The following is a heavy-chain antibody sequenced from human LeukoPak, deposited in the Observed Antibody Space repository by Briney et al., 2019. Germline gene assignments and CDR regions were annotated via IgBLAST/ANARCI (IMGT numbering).Heavy chain of an antibody. CDR2: ISGYNGNT. J-gene: IGHJ4*02. D-gene: IGHD3-9*01. V-gene: IGHV1-18*01. Sequence: WASVKVSCKTSGQTFSSYGFSWARQAPGQGLEWMGWISGYNGNTKFEEKFQDRVTMTTDTSTNTAYMELRSLRSDDTATYYCATGYPKRRPSDMLTVPLFDYWGQGSLVIVSS. CDR1: GQTFSSYG. CDR3: ATGYPKRRPSDMLTVPLFDY.